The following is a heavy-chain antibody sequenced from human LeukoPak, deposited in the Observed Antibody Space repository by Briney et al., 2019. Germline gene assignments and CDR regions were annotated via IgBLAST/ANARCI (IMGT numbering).Heavy chain of an antibody. D-gene: IGHD2-15*01. J-gene: IGHJ6*02. CDR1: GGSISSYY. Sequence: SETLSLTCSVTGGSISSYYWSWIRQPPGGGLEWIGYTYTRGTTKYSPSLKSRVTISVDTSKNQFSLKLSSVTAADTAVYYCARQAGRVAAYYYYGMDVWGQGTTVTVSS. V-gene: IGHV4-4*09. CDR3: ARQAGRVAAYYYYGMDV. CDR2: TYTRGTT.